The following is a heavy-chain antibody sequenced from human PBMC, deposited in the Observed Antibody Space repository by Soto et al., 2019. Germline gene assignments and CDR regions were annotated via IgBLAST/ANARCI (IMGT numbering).Heavy chain of an antibody. CDR3: ARGYHYDFWSGYYGPDY. V-gene: IGHV1-18*01. CDR2: ISAYNGNT. D-gene: IGHD3-3*01. J-gene: IGHJ4*02. Sequence: GASVKVSCKASGYTFTSYGISWVRQAPGQGLEWMGWISAYNGNTNYAQKLQGRVTMTTDTSTSTAYMELRSLSSEDTAVYYCARGYHYDFWSGYYGPDYWGQGTLVTVSS. CDR1: GYTFTSYG.